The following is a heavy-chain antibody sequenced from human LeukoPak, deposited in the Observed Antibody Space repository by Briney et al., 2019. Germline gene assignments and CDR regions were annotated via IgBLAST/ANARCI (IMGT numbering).Heavy chain of an antibody. Sequence: PGGSLSLSCVASRFAFSQAWMSWVRQAPGKGLEWVGRIKSESDGGTTDYAAPVKGRFTISRDDSKNTLFLQMNSLQTEDTAVYYCTTSGWFDHWGQGTLVTVSS. D-gene: IGHD1-26*01. CDR3: TTSGWFDH. CDR1: RFAFSQAW. J-gene: IGHJ5*02. CDR2: IKSESDGGTT. V-gene: IGHV3-15*01.